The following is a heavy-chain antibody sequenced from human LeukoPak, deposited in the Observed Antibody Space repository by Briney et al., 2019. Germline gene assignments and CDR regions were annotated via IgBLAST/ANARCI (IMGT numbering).Heavy chain of an antibody. J-gene: IGHJ4*02. V-gene: IGHV4-39*07. CDR2: IYYSGST. Sequence: SETLSLTCTVSGDSVGSSSFYWGWIRQPPGQGLEWIANIYYSGSTYYNPSLESRVTISLDTSKNHFSLKVNSVTAADAAVYYCVRAGQQLALDYWGQGTLVTVSS. D-gene: IGHD6-13*01. CDR3: VRAGQQLALDY. CDR1: GDSVGSSSFY.